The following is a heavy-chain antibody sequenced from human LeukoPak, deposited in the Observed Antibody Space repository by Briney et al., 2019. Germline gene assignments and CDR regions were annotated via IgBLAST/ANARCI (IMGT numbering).Heavy chain of an antibody. Sequence: KPSETLSLTSAVYGGSFSGYYWSWIRPPPGKGLEWIGEINHSGSTNYNPSLKSRVTISVDTSKNQFSLKLSSVTAADTAVYYCARVPIVVVVAATLKSDWFDPWGQGTLVTVSS. D-gene: IGHD2-15*01. CDR1: GGSFSGYY. V-gene: IGHV4-34*01. CDR3: ARVPIVVVVAATLKSDWFDP. J-gene: IGHJ5*02. CDR2: INHSGST.